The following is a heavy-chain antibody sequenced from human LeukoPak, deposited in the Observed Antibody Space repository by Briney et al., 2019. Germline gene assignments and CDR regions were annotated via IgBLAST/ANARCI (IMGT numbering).Heavy chain of an antibody. CDR2: ISSGSGTI. CDR1: GFTFRSYS. V-gene: IGHV3-48*01. J-gene: IGHJ6*03. Sequence: GGSLRLSCAASGFTFRSYSMNWVRQAPGKGLEWLSYISSGSGTIYYADSVKGRFTISRDNVKNLLYLQMNRLRAEDTAVYYCAREFVLRYFEGYMDVWGKGTTVTVSS. CDR3: AREFVLRYFEGYMDV. D-gene: IGHD3-9*01.